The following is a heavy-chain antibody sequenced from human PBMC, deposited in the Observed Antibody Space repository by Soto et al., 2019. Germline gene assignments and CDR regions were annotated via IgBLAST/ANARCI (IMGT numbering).Heavy chain of an antibody. CDR3: ARGKYGDSDAFDI. CDR1: GGSFSGYY. J-gene: IGHJ3*02. Sequence: QVQLQQWGAGLLKPSETLSLTCAVYGGSFSGYYWSWSRQPPGKGLEWIGEINLSGSTNYNPSLKSRVTISVDTSKNQFSLKLSSVTAADTAVYYCARGKYGDSDAFDIWGQGTMVTVSS. V-gene: IGHV4-34*01. CDR2: INLSGST. D-gene: IGHD4-17*01.